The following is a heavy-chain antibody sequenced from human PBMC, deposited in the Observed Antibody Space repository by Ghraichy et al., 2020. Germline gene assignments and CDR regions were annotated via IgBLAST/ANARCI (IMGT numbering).Heavy chain of an antibody. J-gene: IGHJ4*02. CDR3: ARGGGVAGPTRYFDY. CDR1: GGSISSYY. Sequence: SETLSLTCAVYGGSISSYYWSWIRQPPGKGLEWIGGINTSGSTNYNPSLKSRVTMSVDTSKNQFSLKLSSVTAADTAVYYCARGGGVAGPTRYFDYWGQGTLVTVSS. CDR2: INTSGST. V-gene: IGHV4-34*01. D-gene: IGHD6-19*01.